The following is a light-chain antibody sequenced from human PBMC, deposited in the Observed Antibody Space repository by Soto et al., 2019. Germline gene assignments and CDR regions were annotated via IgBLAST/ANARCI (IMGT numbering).Light chain of an antibody. CDR2: DAS. V-gene: IGKV3-11*01. CDR1: QSVSSY. Sequence: EIVLTQSPATLSLSPGERATLSCRASQSVSSYLAWYQQKPGQAPRLLIYDASDRATGIPARFSGSGSGTDFTLNISSLEPDDFAVYYCQQRSDWLSTFGGGTKVQIK. J-gene: IGKJ4*01. CDR3: QQRSDWLST.